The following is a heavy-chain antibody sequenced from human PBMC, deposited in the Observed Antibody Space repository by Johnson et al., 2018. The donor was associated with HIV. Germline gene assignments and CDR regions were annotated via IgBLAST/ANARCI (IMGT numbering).Heavy chain of an antibody. D-gene: IGHD3-16*01. Sequence: QVQLVESGGGVVQPGRSLRLSCTASGFTFRSYGMYWVRQAPGKGLEWVAVISYDASKKYYADSVKGRFTISRDNSKNTLYLQMYALRAEDTAVYYCAASSAALVRGGDDAFDIWGQGTMVTVSS. CDR2: ISYDASKK. J-gene: IGHJ3*02. CDR1: GFTFRSYG. CDR3: AASSAALVRGGDDAFDI. V-gene: IGHV3-30*19.